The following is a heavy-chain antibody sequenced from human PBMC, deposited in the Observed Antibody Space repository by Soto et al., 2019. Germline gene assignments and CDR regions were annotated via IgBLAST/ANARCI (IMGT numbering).Heavy chain of an antibody. Sequence: GGSLRLSCAASGFTFSSYGMHWVRQAPGKGLEWVAVISYDGSNKYYAGSVKGRFTISRDNSKNTLYLQMNSLRAEDTAVYYCAKDYTATAMVGYWGQGTLVTVSS. J-gene: IGHJ4*02. CDR3: AKDYTATAMVGY. D-gene: IGHD5-18*01. CDR2: ISYDGSNK. CDR1: GFTFSSYG. V-gene: IGHV3-30*18.